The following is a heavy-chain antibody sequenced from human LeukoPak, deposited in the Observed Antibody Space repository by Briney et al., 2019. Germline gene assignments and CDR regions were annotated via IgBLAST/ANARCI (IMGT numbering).Heavy chain of an antibody. CDR3: ARRQFYYYGMDV. V-gene: IGHV3-33*01. CDR1: GFTFSSYG. J-gene: IGHJ6*02. CDR2: IWSDGSYK. Sequence: GGSLRLSCAASGFTFSSYGFHWVRQAPGKGLEWVAVIWSDGSYKYYADSVKGRFTISRDNAKNSLYLQMNSLRAEDTAVYYCARRQFYYYGMDVWGQGTTVTVSS. D-gene: IGHD5-24*01.